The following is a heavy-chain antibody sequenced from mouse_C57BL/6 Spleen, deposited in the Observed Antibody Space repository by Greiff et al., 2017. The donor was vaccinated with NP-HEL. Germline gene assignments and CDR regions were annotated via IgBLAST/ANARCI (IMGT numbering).Heavy chain of an antibody. CDR1: GFTFSSYA. CDR3: AGGRLGED. CDR2: ISDGGSYT. J-gene: IGHJ2*01. D-gene: IGHD4-1*01. V-gene: IGHV5-4*03. Sequence: EVKVVESGGGLVKPGGSLKLSCAASGFTFSSYAMSWVRQTPEKRLEWVATISDGGSYTYYPDNVKGRFTISRDNAKNNRSLQMGHLEAEDTAMYYYAGGRLGEDWGQGTTLTVSS.